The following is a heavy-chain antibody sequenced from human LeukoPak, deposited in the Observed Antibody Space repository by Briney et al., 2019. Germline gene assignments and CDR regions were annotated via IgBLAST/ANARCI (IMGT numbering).Heavy chain of an antibody. Sequence: SQTLSLTCTVSGGSISSGSYYWSWIRQPPGKGLEWIGRIYTSGSTNYNPSLKSRVTISVDTSKTPFSLKLSSVTAADTAVYYCARDPPRGASDYWGQGTLVTVSS. V-gene: IGHV4-61*02. CDR2: IYTSGST. D-gene: IGHD1-26*01. CDR3: ARDPPRGASDY. J-gene: IGHJ4*02. CDR1: GGSISSGSYY.